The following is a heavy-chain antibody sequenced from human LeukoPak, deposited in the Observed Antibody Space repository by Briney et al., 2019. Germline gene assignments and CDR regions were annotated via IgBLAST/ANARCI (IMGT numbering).Heavy chain of an antibody. CDR1: GGSISSYY. J-gene: IGHJ4*02. CDR3: ASRVVTAISDHFAS. Sequence: SETLSLTCTVSGGSISSYYWSWIRQPPGKGLEWIGYIYSSGSTNYNPSLKSRVIISVDTSKNQFSLKLRSVTAADTAVYYCASRVVTAISDHFASWGQGTLVTVSS. D-gene: IGHD2-21*02. V-gene: IGHV4-59*08. CDR2: IYSSGST.